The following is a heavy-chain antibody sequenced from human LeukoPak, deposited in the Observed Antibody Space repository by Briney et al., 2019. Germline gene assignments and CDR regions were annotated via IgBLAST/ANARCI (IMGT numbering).Heavy chain of an antibody. V-gene: IGHV3-23*01. J-gene: IGHJ4*02. CDR3: AKRGYYDSSGFSPLTY. D-gene: IGHD3-22*01. Sequence: PGGSLRLSCAASGFTFNEYAMNWVRQAPGKGLEWVSGISERGGRTSSAASVKGRFTISRDNSRNILYLQMNSLRADDTAVYYCAKRGYYDSSGFSPLTYWGQGTLVTVSS. CDR2: ISERGGRT. CDR1: GFTFNEYA.